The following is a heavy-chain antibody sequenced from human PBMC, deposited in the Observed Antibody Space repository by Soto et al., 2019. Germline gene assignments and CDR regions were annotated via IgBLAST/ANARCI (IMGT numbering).Heavy chain of an antibody. V-gene: IGHV1-8*01. CDR1: RYTFTSYD. J-gene: IGHJ3*01. Sequence: ASVKVSGKASRYTFTSYDINWLRQATGQGLEWMGWMNPRSGTTSYPQKFQGRVTMTRNTSISTVYMELSSLRSEDTAVYYCAMGHYDSSTGARPLDVWGQGTMVTVSS. CDR3: AMGHYDSSTGARPLDV. D-gene: IGHD3-22*01. CDR2: MNPRSGTT.